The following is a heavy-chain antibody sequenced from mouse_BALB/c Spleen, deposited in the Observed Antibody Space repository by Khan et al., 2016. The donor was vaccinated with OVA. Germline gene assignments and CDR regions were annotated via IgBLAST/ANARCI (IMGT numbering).Heavy chain of an antibody. CDR3: ARIYGGDFDY. Sequence: EVELVESGPGLVKPSQSLSLTCTVTGYSITTDYAWNWIRQFPGNKLEWMGYISYSGTTNYNPSLKSRISITRDTSKNQFFLQLKSVTTEDTARYYCARIYGGDFDYWGQGTTLTVSS. CDR1: GYSITTDYA. V-gene: IGHV3-2*02. CDR2: ISYSGTT. D-gene: IGHD1-1*01. J-gene: IGHJ2*01.